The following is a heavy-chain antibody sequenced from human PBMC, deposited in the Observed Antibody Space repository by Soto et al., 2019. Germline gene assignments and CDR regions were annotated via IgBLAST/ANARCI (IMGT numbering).Heavy chain of an antibody. V-gene: IGHV3-23*01. D-gene: IGHD3-10*01. J-gene: IGHJ6*03. CDR2: YGGSGGSR. CDR1: GFTFSTYG. Sequence: DVQLLESGGGLVQWGGSLRLSCVTSGFTFSTYGMTWVRQAPGKGLEWVSYGGSGGSRYYAESVKGRFTISRDNSKNTLSLEMNSLRAEDTATYYCVKFRGRAYPYYYMDVWGKGTTFTVSS. CDR3: VKFRGRAYPYYYMDV.